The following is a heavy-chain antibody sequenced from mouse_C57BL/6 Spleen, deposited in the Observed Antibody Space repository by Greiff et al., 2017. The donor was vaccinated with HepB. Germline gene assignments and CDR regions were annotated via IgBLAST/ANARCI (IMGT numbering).Heavy chain of an antibody. CDR1: GYTFTDYN. CDR2: INPNNGGT. V-gene: IGHV1-18*01. D-gene: IGHD1-1*01. CDR3: ARSYYGSSHVDV. J-gene: IGHJ1*03. Sequence: EVQLQQSGPELVKPGASVKIPCKASGYTFTDYNMDWVKQSHGKSLEWIGDINPNNGGTIYNQKFKGKATLTVDKSSSTAYMEIRSLTSEDTAVYYCARSYYGSSHVDVWGTGTTVTVSS.